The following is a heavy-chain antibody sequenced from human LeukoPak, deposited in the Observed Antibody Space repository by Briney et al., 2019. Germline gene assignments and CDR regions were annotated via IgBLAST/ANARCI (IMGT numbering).Heavy chain of an antibody. J-gene: IGHJ5*02. V-gene: IGHV3-23*01. D-gene: IGHD6-19*01. Sequence: GGSLRLSCAASGFTFSNYAMSWVRQVPGKGLEWVSAISSGAGTTGYADSVKGRFTISRVNSKSSIHLQMNSLRAEDTAIYYCAKDLEQSYSGWSASYDAWGQGTLVTVSS. CDR3: AKDLEQSYSGWSASYDA. CDR1: GFTFSNYA. CDR2: ISSGAGTT.